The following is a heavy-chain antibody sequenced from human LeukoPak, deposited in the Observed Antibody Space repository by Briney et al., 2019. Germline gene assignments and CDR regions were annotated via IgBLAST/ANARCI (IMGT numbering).Heavy chain of an antibody. Sequence: SETLSLTCTVSGGSISSYYWSWIRQPPGKGLEWIGYIYYSGSTNYSPSLKSRVTISVDTSKNQFSLKLSSVTAADTAVYYCARSGYFFPDPLDYWGQGTLVTVSS. D-gene: IGHD3-22*01. J-gene: IGHJ4*02. CDR1: GGSISSYY. V-gene: IGHV4-59*01. CDR2: IYYSGST. CDR3: ARSGYFFPDPLDY.